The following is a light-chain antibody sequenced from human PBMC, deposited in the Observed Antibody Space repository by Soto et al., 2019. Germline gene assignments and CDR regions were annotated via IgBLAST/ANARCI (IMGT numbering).Light chain of an antibody. CDR1: QSVSSKY. Sequence: EIVLTQSPGTLSLSPGERATLSCRASQSVSSKYLAWYQQKPGQAPRVLIYGTSIRASGVPERFSGGGSGTDFTLTITRLELEDLAVYYCQQYGSSLFTFGPGAKVDF. CDR3: QQYGSSLFT. J-gene: IGKJ3*01. CDR2: GTS. V-gene: IGKV3-20*01.